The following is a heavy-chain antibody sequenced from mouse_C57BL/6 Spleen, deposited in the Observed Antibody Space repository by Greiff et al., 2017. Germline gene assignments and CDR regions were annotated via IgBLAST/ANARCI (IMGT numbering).Heavy chain of an antibody. CDR1: GYTFTNYW. CDR3: ARGVLGHYAMDY. V-gene: IGHV1-63*01. D-gene: IGHD4-1*01. Sequence: VQLQQPGAELVRPGTSVKMSCKASGYTFTNYWIGWAKQRPGHGLEWIGDIYPGGGYTNYNEKFKGKATLTADKSSSTAYMQFSSLTSEDSAIYYCARGVLGHYAMDYWGQGTSVTVSS. J-gene: IGHJ4*01. CDR2: IYPGGGYT.